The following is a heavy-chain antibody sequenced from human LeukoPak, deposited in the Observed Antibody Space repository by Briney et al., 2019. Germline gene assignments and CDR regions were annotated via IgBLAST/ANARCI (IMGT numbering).Heavy chain of an antibody. CDR1: GGTFSSYA. V-gene: IGHV1-69*05. Sequence: SVKVSCKASGGTFSSYAISWVRQAPGQGLEWMGDIIPIFSTANYAQNFQGRVTITTGESRSTAYMELGSMRCEGMAVYYCAREGRREGYNLDYFDYWGQGTLVPVSS. CDR3: AREGRREGYNLDYFDY. J-gene: IGHJ4*02. D-gene: IGHD5-24*01. CDR2: IIPIFSTA.